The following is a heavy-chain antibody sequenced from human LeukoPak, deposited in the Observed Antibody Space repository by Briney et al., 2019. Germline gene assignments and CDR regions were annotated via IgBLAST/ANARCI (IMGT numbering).Heavy chain of an antibody. CDR1: GFTFGSYW. Sequence: PGESLRLSCAASGFTFGSYWMTWVRQAQGKGLEWVANIKPDGSQKYYMDSINGRFTLSRDNAKNSQYLQINSLRDLNTAVYFCARIWESYRYFDYWGQGTLVTVSS. V-gene: IGHV3-7*01. CDR3: ARIWESYRYFDY. CDR2: IKPDGSQK. D-gene: IGHD3-16*02. J-gene: IGHJ4*02.